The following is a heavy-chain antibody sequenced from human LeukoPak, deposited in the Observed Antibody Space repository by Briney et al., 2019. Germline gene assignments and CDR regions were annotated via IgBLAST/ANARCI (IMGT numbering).Heavy chain of an antibody. V-gene: IGHV3-20*04. Sequence: GGSLRLSCAASGFNFDNSGMSWVRQVPRKGLEWVSGINWNGGITTYADSVKGRFTISRDNGKNSLYLQMNSLRAEDTAVYYCARALDYWGQGTLVTVSS. CDR3: ARALDY. CDR1: GFNFDNSG. CDR2: INWNGGIT. J-gene: IGHJ4*02.